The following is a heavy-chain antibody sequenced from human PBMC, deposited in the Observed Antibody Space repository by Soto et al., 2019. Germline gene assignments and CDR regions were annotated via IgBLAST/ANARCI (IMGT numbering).Heavy chain of an antibody. CDR2: IIPIFGTA. CDR3: ARTYSSGWYGGIDY. CDR1: GGTFSSYA. D-gene: IGHD6-19*01. V-gene: IGHV1-69*01. J-gene: IGHJ4*02. Sequence: QVQLVQSGAEVKKPGSSVKVSCKASGGTFSSYAISWVRQAPGQGLEWMGGIIPIFGTANYAQKFQGRVTITADESTSTAHMELSSLRSEDTAVYYCARTYSSGWYGGIDYWGQGTLVTVSS.